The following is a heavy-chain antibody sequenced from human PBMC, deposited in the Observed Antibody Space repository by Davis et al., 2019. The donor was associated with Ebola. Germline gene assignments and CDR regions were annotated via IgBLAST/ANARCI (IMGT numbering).Heavy chain of an antibody. CDR1: GFSLSNARMG. CDR3: ARIESYYDFWSGPVGYYYYGMDV. J-gene: IGHJ6*02. V-gene: IGHV2-26*01. CDR2: IFSNDEK. Sequence: SGPTLVKPTETLTLTCTVSGFSLSNARMGVSWIRQPPGKALEWLAHIFSNDEKSYSTSLKSRLTISKDTSKSQVVLTMTNMDPVDTATYYCARIESYYDFWSGPVGYYYYGMDVWGQGTTVTVSS. D-gene: IGHD3-3*01.